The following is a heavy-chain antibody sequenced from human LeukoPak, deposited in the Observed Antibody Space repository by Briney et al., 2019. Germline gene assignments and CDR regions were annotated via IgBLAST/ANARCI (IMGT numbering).Heavy chain of an antibody. D-gene: IGHD3-22*01. CDR3: ARGRDGYYPFSFDP. J-gene: IGHJ5*02. CDR2: IWYDGSNK. Sequence: PGGSLRLSCAASGFTFSSYGMHWVRQAPSKGLEWVAVIWYDGSNKYYADSVKGRFTISRDNSKNTLYLQMNSLRAEDTAVYYCARGRDGYYPFSFDPWGQGTLVTVSS. CDR1: GFTFSSYG. V-gene: IGHV3-33*01.